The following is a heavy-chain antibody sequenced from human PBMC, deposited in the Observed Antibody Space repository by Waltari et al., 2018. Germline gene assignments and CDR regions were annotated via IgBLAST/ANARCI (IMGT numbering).Heavy chain of an antibody. Sequence: QVQLQQSGPGLVKPSQTLSLTCAISGDSVSSNNAAWNWFRQSPSIGLEWLGRTYYRSKWFNDYAVSVKSRLSSNPDTSKNQFSLQLSSVTLEDTAVYYCARVRGGSGALDIWGQGSMVTVSS. D-gene: IGHD3-16*01. J-gene: IGHJ3*02. V-gene: IGHV6-1*01. CDR2: TYYRSKWFN. CDR1: GDSVSSNNAA. CDR3: ARVRGGSGALDI.